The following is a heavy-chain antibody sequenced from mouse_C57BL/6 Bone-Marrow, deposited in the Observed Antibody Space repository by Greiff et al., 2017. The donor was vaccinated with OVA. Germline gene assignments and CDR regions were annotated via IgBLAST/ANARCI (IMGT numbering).Heavy chain of an antibody. V-gene: IGHV1-7*01. CDR3: AKAYSSNPAWFAD. CDR2: INPSSGYT. Sequence: VQVVESGAELAKPGASVKLSCKASGYTFTSYWMHWVKQRPGQGLEWIGYINPSSGYTKYNQKFKDKATLTADKSSSTAYMQLSSLTYEDSAVYYCAKAYSSNPAWFADWGKGTLVTVSA. CDR1: GYTFTSYW. D-gene: IGHD2-5*01. J-gene: IGHJ3*01.